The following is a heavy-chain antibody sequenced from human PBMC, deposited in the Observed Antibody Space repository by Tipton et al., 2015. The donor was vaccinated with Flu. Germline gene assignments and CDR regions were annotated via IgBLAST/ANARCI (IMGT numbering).Heavy chain of an antibody. Sequence: TLSLTCTVSGGPISSGGYYWSWIRQHPGKGLEWTGYIYYSGSTYYNPSLKSLVTISVDTSKNQFSLKLRSVTAADTAVYYCARAPGDYYGSGTYFDYWGQGTLVTVSS. CDR3: ARAPGDYYGSGTYFDY. CDR1: GGPISSGGYY. J-gene: IGHJ4*02. V-gene: IGHV4-31*01. D-gene: IGHD3-10*01. CDR2: IYYSGST.